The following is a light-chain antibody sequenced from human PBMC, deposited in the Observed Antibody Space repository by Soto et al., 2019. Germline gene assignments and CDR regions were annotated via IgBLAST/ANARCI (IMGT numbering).Light chain of an antibody. V-gene: IGKV3-15*01. CDR1: QSVGTY. J-gene: IGKJ1*01. Sequence: ESVLTQSPGTLSLSPGERDTLSCRASQSVGTYLAWYQQKPGQAPRLLIDGASTRATGIPARCSGSGSGTEFTLTSSSLQSEDFAVYYCQQYNNWPRTFGQGTKVDIK. CDR3: QQYNNWPRT. CDR2: GAS.